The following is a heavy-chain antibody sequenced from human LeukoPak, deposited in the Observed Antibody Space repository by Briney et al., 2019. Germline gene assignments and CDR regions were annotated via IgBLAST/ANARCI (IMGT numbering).Heavy chain of an antibody. CDR1: GGSISSYY. D-gene: IGHD3-22*01. V-gene: IGHV4-59*01. Sequence: TASETLSLTCTVSGGSISSYYWSWIRQPPGKGLEWIGYIYYSGSTNYNPSLKSRVTISVDTSKNQFSLKLSSVTAADTAVYYCARAEDSSGYYPLGYWGQGTLVTVSS. J-gene: IGHJ4*02. CDR3: ARAEDSSGYYPLGY. CDR2: IYYSGST.